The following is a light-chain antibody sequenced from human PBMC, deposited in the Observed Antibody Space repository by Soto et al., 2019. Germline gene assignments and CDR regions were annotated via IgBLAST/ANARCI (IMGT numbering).Light chain of an antibody. CDR3: QQLGET. CDR1: QGISSY. V-gene: IGKV1-9*01. J-gene: IGKJ3*01. Sequence: IQLTQSPSSLSASVGDKVTITCRASQGISSYLAWYQQKPGKAPKVLIYAASTLQSGVPSRFSGSGSGTDFTLTITSLQPEDFATYYCQQLGETFGPGTKVDIK. CDR2: AAS.